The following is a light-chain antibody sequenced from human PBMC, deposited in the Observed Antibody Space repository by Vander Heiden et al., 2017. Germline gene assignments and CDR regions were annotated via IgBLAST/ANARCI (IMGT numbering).Light chain of an antibody. J-gene: IGKJ3*01. CDR1: QSLLHVDGNNY. CDR2: LGS. CDR3: MQALRTPFT. Sequence: DIVMTQSPVSLPVTPGEPASISCRSSQSLLHVDGNNYLEWYLQKPGQSPQLLIYLGSNRASGVPDRFSGSGSGTDFTLKISRVEAEDVGVFYCMQALRTPFTFGPGTTVDVK. V-gene: IGKV2-28*01.